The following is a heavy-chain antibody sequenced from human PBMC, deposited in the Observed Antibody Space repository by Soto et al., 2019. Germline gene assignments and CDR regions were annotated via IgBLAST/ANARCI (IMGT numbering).Heavy chain of an antibody. CDR1: GFTFSSYW. J-gene: IGHJ4*02. CDR2: IDEYGNTI. V-gene: IGHV3-74*01. D-gene: IGHD3-10*01. Sequence: EVQLVESGGGLVQPGGCLRLSCAASGFTFSSYWMHWVRQVPGKGLLWVSRIDEYGNTINYGDSVKGRITISRDNARNTLYLEMNSLRAEDTALYYCTRDIGGKGAYWGPGTLVTVSS. CDR3: TRDIGGKGAY.